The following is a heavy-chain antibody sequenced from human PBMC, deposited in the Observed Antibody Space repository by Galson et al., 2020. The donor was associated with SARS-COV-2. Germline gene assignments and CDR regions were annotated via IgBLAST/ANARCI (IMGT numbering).Heavy chain of an antibody. CDR2: INHSGST. Sequence: SETLSLTCAVSGGSFSGYYWSWIRQPPGKGLEWIGEINHSGSTNYNPSFMSRVTISVDTSKNQFSLKLTSVTAADTAVYYCARVRTNWNELRLDYWGQGTLVTVSS. V-gene: IGHV4-34*01. D-gene: IGHD1-20*01. CDR3: ARVRTNWNELRLDY. J-gene: IGHJ4*02. CDR1: GGSFSGYY.